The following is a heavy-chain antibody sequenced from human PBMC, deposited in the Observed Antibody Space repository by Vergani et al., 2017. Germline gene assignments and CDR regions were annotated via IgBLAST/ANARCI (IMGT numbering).Heavy chain of an antibody. Sequence: EVQLLESGGGSVQPGGSLRLSCAASGFTFSNYAMSWVRQAPGKGLEWVSAISGSGGSTYYADSVKGRFTISRDNSKNTLYLQMNSLRAEDTAVYYCAKGVTPRGGKLELWGQGTLVTVSS. CDR3: AKGVTPRGGKLEL. CDR2: ISGSGGST. CDR1: GFTFSNYA. J-gene: IGHJ4*02. D-gene: IGHD2-15*01. V-gene: IGHV3-23*01.